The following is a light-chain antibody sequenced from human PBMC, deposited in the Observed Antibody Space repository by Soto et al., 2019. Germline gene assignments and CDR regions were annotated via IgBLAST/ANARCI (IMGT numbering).Light chain of an antibody. CDR1: QDITKS. J-gene: IGKJ4*01. Sequence: DIQMTQSPTSLSASIGDRVTISCQASQDITKSLNWYQQKAGKAPKVLIYDASNLETGVPSRFSGTGSGTEFTLTISTLQPEDVATYYCQQFAHLPTFGGGTKVGIK. V-gene: IGKV1-33*01. CDR2: DAS. CDR3: QQFAHLPT.